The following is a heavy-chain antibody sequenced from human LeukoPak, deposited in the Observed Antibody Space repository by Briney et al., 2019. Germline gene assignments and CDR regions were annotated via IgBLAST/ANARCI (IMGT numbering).Heavy chain of an antibody. J-gene: IGHJ4*02. CDR2: ISAYNGNT. V-gene: IGHV1-18*01. CDR3: ARDDYSNYVDY. Sequence: ASVKVSCKASGGTFSSYAISWVRQAPGQGLEWMGWISAYNGNTNYAQKHQGRVTMTTDTSTSTAYMELRSLRSDDTAVYYCARDDYSNYVDYWGQGTLVTVSS. D-gene: IGHD4-11*01. CDR1: GGTFSSYA.